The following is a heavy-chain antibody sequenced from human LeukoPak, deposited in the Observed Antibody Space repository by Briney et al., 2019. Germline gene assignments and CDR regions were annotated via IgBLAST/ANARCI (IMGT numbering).Heavy chain of an antibody. J-gene: IGHJ4*02. CDR3: AREGRAAAGTSRYYY. CDR2: ISSSSSTI. Sequence: GGSLRFSCAASGFTFSSYSMNWVRQAPGKGLEWVSYISSSSSTIYYADSVKGRFTISRDNAKNSLYLQMNSLRAEDTAVYYCAREGRAAAGTSRYYYWGQGTLVTVSS. V-gene: IGHV3-48*01. CDR1: GFTFSSYS. D-gene: IGHD6-13*01.